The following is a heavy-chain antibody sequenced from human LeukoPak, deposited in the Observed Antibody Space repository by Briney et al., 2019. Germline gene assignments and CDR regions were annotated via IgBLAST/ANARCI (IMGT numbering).Heavy chain of an antibody. Sequence: GGSLRLSCAASGFTFSNYYMSWIRQAPGKGLEWVSYISSSASTIYYADSVKGRFTISRDNAKNSLYLQMNSLRAEDTAVYFCAREKAYYYGSGSYWDYWGQGTLATVSS. CDR1: GFTFSNYY. D-gene: IGHD3-10*01. CDR2: ISSSASTI. J-gene: IGHJ4*02. V-gene: IGHV3-11*01. CDR3: AREKAYYYGSGSYWDY.